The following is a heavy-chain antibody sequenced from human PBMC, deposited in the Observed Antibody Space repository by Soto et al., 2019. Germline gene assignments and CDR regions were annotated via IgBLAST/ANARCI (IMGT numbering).Heavy chain of an antibody. CDR1: GFTFSSYS. Sequence: EVQLVESGGGLVKPGGSLRLSCAASGFTFSSYSMNWVRQAPGKGLEWVSSISSSSSYIYYADSVKGRFTISRDNAKNSLYLQMNSLRAEDTAVYYCARDPDYYDSTPCFDPWGQGTLVTVSS. V-gene: IGHV3-21*01. D-gene: IGHD3-22*01. CDR2: ISSSSSYI. J-gene: IGHJ5*02. CDR3: ARDPDYYDSTPCFDP.